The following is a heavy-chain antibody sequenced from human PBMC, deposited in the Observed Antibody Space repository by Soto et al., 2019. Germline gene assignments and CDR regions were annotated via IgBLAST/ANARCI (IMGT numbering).Heavy chain of an antibody. CDR3: ARQGYWYAFDI. CDR1: GFTVSTTY. D-gene: IGHD2-8*02. V-gene: IGHV3-66*04. J-gene: IGHJ3*02. Sequence: AGGSLRLSCAASGFTVSTTYMSWVRQAPGKGLEWVSTIFSGGSTYYVDSVKGRFSISRDNSKNTVYLQMKSLRAEDTAVYYCARQGYWYAFDIWGQGTMVTVSS. CDR2: IFSGGST.